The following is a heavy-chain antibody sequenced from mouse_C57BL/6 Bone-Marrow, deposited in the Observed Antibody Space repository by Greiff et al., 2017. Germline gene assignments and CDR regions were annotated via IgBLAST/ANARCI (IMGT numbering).Heavy chain of an antibody. CDR2: ISSGGSYT. CDR3: ARQPYNFDY. CDR1: GFTFSGYG. Sequence: EVQLQQSGGDLVKPGGSLKLSCAASGFTFSGYGMSWVRQTPDKRLEWVATISSGGSYTYYPDSVKGRFTISRDNAKNTLYLQMSSLKSEDTAMYYCARQPYNFDYWGQGTTLTVSS. J-gene: IGHJ2*01. V-gene: IGHV5-6*01.